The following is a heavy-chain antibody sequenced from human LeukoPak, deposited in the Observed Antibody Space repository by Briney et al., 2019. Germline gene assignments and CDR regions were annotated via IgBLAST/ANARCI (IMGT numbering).Heavy chain of an antibody. CDR1: GGSISSYY. CDR3: ARLSYYDSSLDY. D-gene: IGHD3-22*01. Sequence: SETLSLTCTVSGGSISSYYWSWIRQPPGKGLEWIGYIYTSGSTNYNPSLESRVTISVDTSKNQFSLKLSSVTAADTAVYYCARLSYYDSSLDYWGQGTLSPSPQ. V-gene: IGHV4-4*09. J-gene: IGHJ4*02. CDR2: IYTSGST.